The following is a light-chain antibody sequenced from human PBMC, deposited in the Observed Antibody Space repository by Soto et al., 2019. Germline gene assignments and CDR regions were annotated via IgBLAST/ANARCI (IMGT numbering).Light chain of an antibody. J-gene: IGLJ3*02. Sequence: QSVLTQPPSVSAAPGQKVTISGSGSSSNIGSNYVSWYQQLPGTAPKLLIYENDKRPSGIPDRFSGSKSGTSATLGITGLQTGDEADYYCGTWDSSRGGVFGGGTQLTVL. CDR3: GTWDSSRGGV. CDR2: END. CDR1: SSNIGSNY. V-gene: IGLV1-51*02.